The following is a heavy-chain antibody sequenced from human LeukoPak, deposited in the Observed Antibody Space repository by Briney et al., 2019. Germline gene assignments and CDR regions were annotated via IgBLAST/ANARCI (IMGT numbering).Heavy chain of an antibody. V-gene: IGHV1-2*02. Sequence: GASVKVSCKASGYTFTSYGISWVRQAPGQGLEWMGWINPNSGGTNYAQKFQGRVTMTRDTSISTAYMELSRLRSDDTAVYYCARVGGCSSTSCYDITDAFDIWGQGTMVTVSS. CDR1: GYTFTSYG. D-gene: IGHD2-2*01. J-gene: IGHJ3*02. CDR2: INPNSGGT. CDR3: ARVGGCSSTSCYDITDAFDI.